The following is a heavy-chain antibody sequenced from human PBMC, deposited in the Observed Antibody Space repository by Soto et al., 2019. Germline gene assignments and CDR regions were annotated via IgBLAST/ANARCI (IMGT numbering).Heavy chain of an antibody. V-gene: IGHV3-21*01. D-gene: IGHD3-3*01. CDR2: ISSSSSYI. CDR1: GFTFSSYS. Sequence: EVQLVESGGGLVKPGGSLRLSCAASGFTFSSYSMNWVRQAPGKGLEWVSSISSSSSYIYYADSVKGRFTISRDNAKNTLYLKMNSLRAEDTSVYYCARDTITIFGEWDYFDYWGQGTLVTVSS. J-gene: IGHJ4*02. CDR3: ARDTITIFGEWDYFDY.